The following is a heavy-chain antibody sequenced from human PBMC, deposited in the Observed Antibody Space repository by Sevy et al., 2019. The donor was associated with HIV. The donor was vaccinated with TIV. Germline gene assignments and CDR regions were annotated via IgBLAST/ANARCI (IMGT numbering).Heavy chain of an antibody. V-gene: IGHV3-7*01. CDR2: IKQDGSEK. Sequence: GGSLRLSCTASGFIFSNYWMSWVRQAPGKGLEWVANIKQDGSEKYYVDSVKGRFTISRDNSKNSVYLQMNSLRVEDTVVYYCVRAGGDTVVVSTAIGILIMDVWGQGTTVTVSS. CDR3: VRAGGDTVVVSTAIGILIMDV. J-gene: IGHJ6*02. D-gene: IGHD2-2*02. CDR1: GFIFSNYW.